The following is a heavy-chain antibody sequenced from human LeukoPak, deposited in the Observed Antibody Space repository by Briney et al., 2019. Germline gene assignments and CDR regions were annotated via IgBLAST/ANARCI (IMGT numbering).Heavy chain of an antibody. Sequence: ASVKVSCKASGYTFTGYYMHWVRQAPGQGLEWMGWINPNSGCTNYAQKFQGRVTRTRDTSISTAYMELSRLRSDDTAVYYCARILDFAMYYFDYWGQGTLVTVSS. CDR2: INPNSGCT. D-gene: IGHD3/OR15-3a*01. J-gene: IGHJ4*02. CDR3: ARILDFAMYYFDY. V-gene: IGHV1-2*02. CDR1: GYTFTGYY.